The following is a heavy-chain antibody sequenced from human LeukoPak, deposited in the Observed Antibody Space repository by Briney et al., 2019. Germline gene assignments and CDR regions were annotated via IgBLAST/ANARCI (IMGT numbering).Heavy chain of an antibody. V-gene: IGHV3-30*02. J-gene: IGHJ4*02. CDR3: AKVEVAGNFDY. Sequence: GGSLRLSCAASGFNFRTYGMHCVRQAPGKGLEWVAFIRNDGTSKYHVDSVKGRSTIPRDNSKNTLYLQMNSLRPEDTAVYYCAKVEVAGNFDYWGQGTLVTVSS. D-gene: IGHD6-19*01. CDR2: IRNDGTSK. CDR1: GFNFRTYG.